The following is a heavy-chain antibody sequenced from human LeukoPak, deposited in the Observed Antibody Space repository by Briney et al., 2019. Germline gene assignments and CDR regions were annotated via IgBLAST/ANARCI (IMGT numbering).Heavy chain of an antibody. CDR1: GFTFSSYA. CDR2: ISYDGSNK. D-gene: IGHD6-19*01. J-gene: IGHJ4*02. Sequence: GGSLRLSCAASGFTFSSYAMHWVRQAPGKGLEWVAVISYDGSNKYYADSVKGRFTISRDNSKNTLYLQMNSLRAEDTAVYYCARVHGSYSSGRPFDYWGQGTLVTVSS. CDR3: ARVHGSYSSGRPFDY. V-gene: IGHV3-30-3*01.